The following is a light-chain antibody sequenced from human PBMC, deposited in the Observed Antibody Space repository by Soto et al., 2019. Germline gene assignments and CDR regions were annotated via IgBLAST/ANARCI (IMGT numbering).Light chain of an antibody. CDR2: LVS. J-gene: IGKJ1*01. Sequence: DIVMTQSPLSLPVTPGEPAYISCRSSQSILHSNGYIYLDWYLQKPAQYPQLLIYLVSNRASGVPARFSGSGSVTDFALKISSVEAEDVGLYYYFQALHIPQTFGQRTKVELK. CDR3: FQALHIPQT. V-gene: IGKV2-28*01. CDR1: QSILHSNGYIY.